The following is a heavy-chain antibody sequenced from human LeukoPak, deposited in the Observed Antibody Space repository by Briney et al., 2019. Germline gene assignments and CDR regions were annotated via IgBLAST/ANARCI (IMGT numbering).Heavy chain of an antibody. CDR3: ARDRGRESAATSGYFDY. V-gene: IGHV4-59*12. D-gene: IGHD2-15*01. CDR1: GGSISSYY. J-gene: IGHJ4*02. CDR2: IYYSGST. Sequence: PSETLSLTCTGSGGSISSYYWSWIRQPPGKGLEWIGYIYYSGSTNYNPSLKSRVTISVDTSKNQFSLKLSSVTAADTAVYYCARDRGRESAATSGYFDYWGQGTLVTVSS.